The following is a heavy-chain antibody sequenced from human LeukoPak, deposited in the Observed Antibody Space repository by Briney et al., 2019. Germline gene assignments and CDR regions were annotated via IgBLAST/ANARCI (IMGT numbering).Heavy chain of an antibody. D-gene: IGHD1-1*01. CDR2: ISGSASGGT. J-gene: IGHJ4*02. CDR3: AKVKTHWYFDN. Sequence: PGGSLRLSCAPSGFPFSTNDMSWVRQPPGKGLEWVSAISGSASGGTTYEDSVKGRFTISRGNSKGTLYLQMNSLRADDTAVYYCAKVKTHWYFDNWGRGTLVTVSS. CDR1: GFPFSTND. V-gene: IGHV3-23*01.